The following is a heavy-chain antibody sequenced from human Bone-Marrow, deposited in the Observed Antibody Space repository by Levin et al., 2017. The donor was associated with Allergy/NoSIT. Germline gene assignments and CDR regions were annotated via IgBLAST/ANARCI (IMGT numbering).Heavy chain of an antibody. D-gene: IGHD6-13*01. V-gene: IGHV3-30-3*01. CDR3: ARDETSAAGPVWGYYYDYGMDV. CDR1: GFTFSSYA. J-gene: IGHJ6*02. Sequence: GGSLRLSCAASGFTFSSYAMHWVRQAPGKGLEWVAVISYDGSNKYYADSVKGRFTISRDNSKNTLYLQMNSLRAEDTAVYYCARDETSAAGPVWGYYYDYGMDVWGQGTTVTVSS. CDR2: ISYDGSNK.